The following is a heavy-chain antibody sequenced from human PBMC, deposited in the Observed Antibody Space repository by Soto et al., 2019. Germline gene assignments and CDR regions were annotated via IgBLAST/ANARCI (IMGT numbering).Heavy chain of an antibody. Sequence: QGQLVQSRAELKKPGASVKVSCKASVYTFTRYGISWVRQAPGQGLEWMGWISGYNGDTNYAQKFQGRVTMTIDTSTTTAYMELRSLTSDDTAVYYCAKNGQPPYYYYGMDVW. CDR2: ISGYNGDT. J-gene: IGHJ6*01. CDR1: VYTFTRYG. CDR3: AKNGQPPYYYYGMDV. D-gene: IGHD2-8*01. V-gene: IGHV1-18*01.